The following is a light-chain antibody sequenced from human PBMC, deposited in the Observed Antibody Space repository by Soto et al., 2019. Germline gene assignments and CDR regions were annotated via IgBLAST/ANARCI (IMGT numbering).Light chain of an antibody. Sequence: QSALTQPRSVSGCPGQSVTISCTGTSSDFGGYNYVSWYQHHPGKAPKLMIYDVSERPSGVPDRFSGSKSGNTASLTISGLQAEDEADYYCCSYAGTFYVFGTGTKGTVL. CDR1: SSDFGGYNY. V-gene: IGLV2-11*01. J-gene: IGLJ1*01. CDR3: CSYAGTFYV. CDR2: DVS.